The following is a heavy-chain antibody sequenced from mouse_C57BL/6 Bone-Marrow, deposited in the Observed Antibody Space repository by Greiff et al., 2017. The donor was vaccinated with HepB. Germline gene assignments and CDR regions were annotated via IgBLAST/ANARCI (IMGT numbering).Heavy chain of an antibody. J-gene: IGHJ4*01. V-gene: IGHV5-9*01. CDR2: ISGGGGNT. Sequence: EVQVVESGGGLVKPGGSLKLSCAASGFTFSSYTMSWVRQTPEKRLEWVATISGGGGNTYYPDSVMGRFTISRDNAKNTLYLQMSSLRSEDTALYYCARSLGVDYWGQGTSVTVSS. CDR1: GFTFSSYT. CDR3: ARSLGVDY. D-gene: IGHD6-1*01.